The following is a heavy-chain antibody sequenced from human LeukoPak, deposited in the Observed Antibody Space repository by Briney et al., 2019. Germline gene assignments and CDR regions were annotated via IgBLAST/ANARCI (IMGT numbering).Heavy chain of an antibody. Sequence: ASVKVSCKASGYTFTSYGISWVQQAPGQGLEWMGWISAYNGNTNYAQKLQGRVTMTTDTSTSTAYMELRSLRSDDTAVYYCARDLRITMVRGVDNDYWGQGTLVTVSS. CDR3: ARDLRITMVRGVDNDY. CDR1: GYTFTSYG. CDR2: ISAYNGNT. J-gene: IGHJ4*02. V-gene: IGHV1-18*01. D-gene: IGHD3-10*01.